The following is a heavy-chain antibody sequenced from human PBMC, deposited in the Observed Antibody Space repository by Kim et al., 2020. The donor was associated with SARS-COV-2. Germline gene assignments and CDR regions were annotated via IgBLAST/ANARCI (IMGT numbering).Heavy chain of an antibody. V-gene: IGHV1-69*01. CDR3: ARLVLGYYYYGMDV. J-gene: IGHJ6*02. Sequence: APEFQGRVTITADESTSTAYMELSSLRSEDTAVYYCARLVLGYYYYGMDVWGQGTTVTVSS. D-gene: IGHD2-15*01.